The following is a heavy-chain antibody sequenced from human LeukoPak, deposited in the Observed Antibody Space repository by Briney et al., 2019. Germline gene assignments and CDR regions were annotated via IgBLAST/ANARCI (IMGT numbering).Heavy chain of an antibody. Sequence: ASVKVSCKASGGTFSSYAISWVRQAPGQGLEWMGGIIPIFGTANYAQKFQGRVTITADESTSTAYMELSSLRSEDTAVYYCARGARDDYGDYSEHPTYYYYYYYMDVWGKGTTVTISS. CDR1: GGTFSSYA. V-gene: IGHV1-69*13. CDR2: IIPIFGTA. J-gene: IGHJ6*03. D-gene: IGHD4-17*01. CDR3: ARGARDDYGDYSEHPTYYYYYYYMDV.